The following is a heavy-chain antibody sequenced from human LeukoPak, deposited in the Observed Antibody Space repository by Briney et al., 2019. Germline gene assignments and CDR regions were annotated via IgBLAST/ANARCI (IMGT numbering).Heavy chain of an antibody. CDR2: INPNSGGT. CDR1: GYTFTGYY. V-gene: IGHV1-2*02. Sequence: GASVKVSCKASGYTFTGYYMHWVRQAPGQGLEWMGWINPNSGGTNYAQRLQGRVTMTTDTSTSTAYMELRSLRSDDTAVYYCARELMTTPWYNWFDPWGQGTLVTVSS. CDR3: ARELMTTPWYNWFDP. J-gene: IGHJ5*02. D-gene: IGHD4-11*01.